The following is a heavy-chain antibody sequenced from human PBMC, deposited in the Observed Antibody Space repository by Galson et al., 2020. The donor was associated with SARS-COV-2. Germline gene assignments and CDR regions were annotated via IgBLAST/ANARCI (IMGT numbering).Heavy chain of an antibody. D-gene: IGHD1-26*01. CDR1: GFTFSSYE. Sequence: GGSLRLSCAASGFTFSSYEMNWVRQAPGKGLECVSYISSSGSTIYYADSVKGRFTISRDNAKNSLYLQMNGLRAEDTAVYYCARDLEGDDVFDIWGQGTMVTVSS. CDR3: ARDLEGDDVFDI. J-gene: IGHJ3*02. V-gene: IGHV3-48*03. CDR2: ISSSGSTI.